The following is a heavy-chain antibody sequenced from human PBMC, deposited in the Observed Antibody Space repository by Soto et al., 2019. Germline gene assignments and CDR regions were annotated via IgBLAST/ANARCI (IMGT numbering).Heavy chain of an antibody. J-gene: IGHJ6*02. D-gene: IGHD6-13*01. Sequence: QVQLVESGGGVVQPGRSLRLSCAASGFTFSSYAMHWVRQAPGKGLEWVAVISYDGSNKYYADSVTGRFTIYRDNSKNRLYLLLNSLRAADTAVYYCARDASSSWDHNYYYYGMDVWGQGTTVTVSS. CDR2: ISYDGSNK. V-gene: IGHV3-30-3*01. CDR3: ARDASSSWDHNYYYYGMDV. CDR1: GFTFSSYA.